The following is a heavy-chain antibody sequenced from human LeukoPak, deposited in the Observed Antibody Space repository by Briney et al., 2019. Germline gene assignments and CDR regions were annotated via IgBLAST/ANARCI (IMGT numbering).Heavy chain of an antibody. CDR3: ARDPGYSSSWYLDY. V-gene: IGHV3-7*05. Sequence: GGSLRLSCAASGFTFSNAWMSWVRQAPGKGLEWVANIKQDGSEKYYVDSVKGRFTISRDNAKNSLYLQMNSLRAEDTAVYYCARDPGYSSSWYLDYWGQGTLVTVSS. D-gene: IGHD6-13*01. CDR1: GFTFSNAW. J-gene: IGHJ4*02. CDR2: IKQDGSEK.